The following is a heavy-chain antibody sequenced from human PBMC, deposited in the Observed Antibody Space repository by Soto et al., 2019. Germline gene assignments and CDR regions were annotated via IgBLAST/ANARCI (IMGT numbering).Heavy chain of an antibody. Sequence: SLRLSCAASGFTFSSRWMHWVRQAPGKGLVWVSVINSDGSTISYADSVKGRFTISRDNAKNTLYLQMNSLRAEDTAVYYCAKGIHYYDSSGYYLFDYWGQGTLVTVSS. CDR2: INSDGSTI. V-gene: IGHV3-74*01. CDR1: GFTFSSRW. J-gene: IGHJ4*02. D-gene: IGHD3-22*01. CDR3: AKGIHYYDSSGYYLFDY.